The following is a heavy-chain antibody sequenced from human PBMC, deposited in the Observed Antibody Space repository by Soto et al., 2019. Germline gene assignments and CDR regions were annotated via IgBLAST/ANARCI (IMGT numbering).Heavy chain of an antibody. D-gene: IGHD3-22*01. J-gene: IGHJ3*01. Sequence: QVQLVQSGAEVKKPGSSVKVSCKASGGTFSSHVFNWVRQAPGQGLEWMGGIMPIIGTANYAQKFQGRVTITAAESASTVYLDLSSLTSEDTAVYYCVSDRRMYYSDPNDEIVASDYEVWGQGTMVSFSS. V-gene: IGHV1-69*01. CDR2: IMPIIGTA. CDR1: GGTFSSHV. CDR3: VSDRRMYYSDPNDEIVASDYEV.